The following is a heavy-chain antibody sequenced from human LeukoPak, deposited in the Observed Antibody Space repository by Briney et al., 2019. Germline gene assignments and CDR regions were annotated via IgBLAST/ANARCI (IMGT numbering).Heavy chain of an antibody. J-gene: IGHJ4*02. CDR2: ISGSGGST. D-gene: IGHD6-13*01. CDR3: AKEGEQQAYYFDY. Sequence: PGGSLRLSCAAAGFTFSNFAMTWVRQAPGKGLEWVSSISGSGGSTYYADSVKGRFTISRDNSKNTLYLQMNSLRAEDTAVYYCAKEGEQQAYYFDYWGQGTLVTVSS. V-gene: IGHV3-23*01. CDR1: GFTFSNFA.